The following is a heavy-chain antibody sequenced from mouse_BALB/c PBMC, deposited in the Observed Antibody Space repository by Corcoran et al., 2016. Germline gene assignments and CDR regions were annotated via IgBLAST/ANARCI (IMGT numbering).Heavy chain of an antibody. CDR3: ARNMIPAWFAY. Sequence: EVQLQQSGPELVKPGASVKMSCKASGYTFTSYVMHWVKQKPGQGLEWIGYINPYNDGTKYNEKFKGKATLTSDKSSSTAYMELSSLTSEDSAVYYCARNMIPAWFAYWGQGTLVTVSA. J-gene: IGHJ3*01. CDR1: GYTFTSYV. V-gene: IGHV1S136*01. CDR2: INPYNDGT. D-gene: IGHD2-3*01.